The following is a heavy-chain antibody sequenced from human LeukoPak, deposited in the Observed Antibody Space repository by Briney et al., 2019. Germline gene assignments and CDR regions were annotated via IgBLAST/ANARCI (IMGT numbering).Heavy chain of an antibody. J-gene: IGHJ5*02. D-gene: IGHD5-12*01. CDR2: ISAYNGNT. Sequence: VASVKVSCKASGYTFTSHGISWVRQAPGQGLEWMGWISAYNGNTNYAQKLQGRVTMTTDTSTSTAYMELRSLRSDDTAVYYCARVGGYVGAHWFDPWGQGTLVTVSS. CDR3: ARVGGYVGAHWFDP. V-gene: IGHV1-18*01. CDR1: GYTFTSHG.